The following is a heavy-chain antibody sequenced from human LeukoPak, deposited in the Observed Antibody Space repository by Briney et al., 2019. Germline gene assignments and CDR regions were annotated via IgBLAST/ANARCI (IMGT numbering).Heavy chain of an antibody. CDR3: AREKYSSGWDYFDY. CDR1: GYTFTGYY. Sequence: ASVKVSCKASGYTFTGYYMHWVRQAPGQGLEWMGRINPNSGGTNYAQKFQGRVTMTRDTSISTAYLELSRLRSDDTAVYYCAREKYSSGWDYFDYWGQGTLVTVSS. V-gene: IGHV1-2*06. CDR2: INPNSGGT. D-gene: IGHD6-19*01. J-gene: IGHJ4*02.